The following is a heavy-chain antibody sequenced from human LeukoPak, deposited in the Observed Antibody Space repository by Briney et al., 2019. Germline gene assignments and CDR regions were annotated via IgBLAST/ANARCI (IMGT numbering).Heavy chain of an antibody. J-gene: IGHJ6*02. CDR1: GFTVSRKH. CDR2: IDDDDRT. Sequence: GGSLRLSCAASGFTVSRKHMSWVRQAPGKGLECISVIDDDDRTYYTDSVRGGFTISRDNSKSTLYLQMNGLTAEDTSLYYCAGNHGLGVWGQGTTVTVSS. CDR3: AGNHGLGV. V-gene: IGHV3-66*01.